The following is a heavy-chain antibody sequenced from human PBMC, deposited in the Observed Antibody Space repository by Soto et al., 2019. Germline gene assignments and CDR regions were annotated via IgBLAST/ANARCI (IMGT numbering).Heavy chain of an antibody. CDR2: IYYSGST. CDR3: AREATNYYDSSGMFDY. Sequence: PSETLSLTCTVSGGSISSYYWSWIRQPPGKGLEWIGYIYYSGSTNYNPSLKSRVTISVDTSKNQFSLKLSSVTAADTAVYYCAREATNYYDSSGMFDYWGQGTLVTVSS. V-gene: IGHV4-59*01. CDR1: GGSISSYY. D-gene: IGHD3-22*01. J-gene: IGHJ4*02.